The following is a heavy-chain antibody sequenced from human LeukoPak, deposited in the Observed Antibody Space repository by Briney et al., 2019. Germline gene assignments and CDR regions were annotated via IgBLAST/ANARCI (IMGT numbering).Heavy chain of an antibody. J-gene: IGHJ4*02. D-gene: IGHD6-19*01. CDR3: ARDPSNTSGWSPYFDY. CDR2: SSAYNGDT. V-gene: IGHV1-18*04. CDR1: GYTFNKHG. Sequence: AAVKVSCKASGYTFNKHGIPWVRQAPGQGLEGMGCSSAYNGDTKYGQKFQGRVTLITDTSASKAYMELRSLRSDDTAVYYCARDPSNTSGWSPYFDYWGQGALVTVSS.